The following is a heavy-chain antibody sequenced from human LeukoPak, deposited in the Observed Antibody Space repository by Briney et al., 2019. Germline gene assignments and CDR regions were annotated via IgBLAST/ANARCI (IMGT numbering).Heavy chain of an antibody. CDR2: IDHRGNT. D-gene: IGHD4-17*01. CDR1: GDSISSTNW. J-gene: IGHJ4*02. CDR3: ARGYGPGY. Sequence: PSGTLSLTCAVSGDSISSTNWWNWVRQPPGKGLEWIGEIDHRGNTNYNPSLKSRVTISVDRSKNQFSLQLTSVTAADTAVYYCARGYGPGYWGRGTLDTVSA. V-gene: IGHV4-4*02.